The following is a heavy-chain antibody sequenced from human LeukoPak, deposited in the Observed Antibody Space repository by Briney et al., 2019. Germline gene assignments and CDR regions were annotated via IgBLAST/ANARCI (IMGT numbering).Heavy chain of an antibody. CDR1: GFTFSSYA. D-gene: IGHD5-12*01. CDR3: AKAPRGYTGYYFDY. Sequence: QPGGSLRLSCAASGFTFSSYAMSWVRQAPWKGLEWVSAISGSGGNTYYADSVKGRFTISRDNSKNTLYLQMDSLRAEDTAVYYCAKAPRGYTGYYFDYWGQGTLVTVSS. CDR2: ISGSGGNT. J-gene: IGHJ4*02. V-gene: IGHV3-23*01.